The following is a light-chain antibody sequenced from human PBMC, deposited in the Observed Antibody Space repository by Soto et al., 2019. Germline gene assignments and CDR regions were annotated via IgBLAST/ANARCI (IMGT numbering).Light chain of an antibody. J-gene: IGLJ1*01. V-gene: IGLV2-14*01. CDR3: SSFTTSCFYV. CDR1: GSDIGAYNY. Sequence: QSVLTQPASVSGSPGQSITISCTGSGSDIGAYNYVSWYQQHPGRAPKLLIHGVTRRPSGVSSRFSASKSAYTASLTISGLQAEDEANYFCSSFTTSCFYVFGPGTKVTV. CDR2: GVT.